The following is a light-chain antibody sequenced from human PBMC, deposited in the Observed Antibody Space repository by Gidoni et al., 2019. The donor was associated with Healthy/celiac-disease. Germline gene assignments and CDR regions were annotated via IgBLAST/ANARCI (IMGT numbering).Light chain of an antibody. CDR2: GKN. J-gene: IGLJ2*01. V-gene: IGLV3-19*01. CDR1: SLRIYY. Sequence: SSELTQDPALSVALGQTVRITCHGDSLRIYYASWYQQKPGQAPVLVIYGKNNRPPGIPHRFSGSSSGNTASLTITGAQAEDEADYYCNSRDSSGNHLVFGGGTKLTVL. CDR3: NSRDSSGNHLV.